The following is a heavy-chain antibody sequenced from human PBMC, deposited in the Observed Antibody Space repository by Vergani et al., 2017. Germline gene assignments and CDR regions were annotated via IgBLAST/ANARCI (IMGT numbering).Heavy chain of an antibody. V-gene: IGHV3-15*01. Sequence: EVQLVESGGGLLKPGDHVRLSWAVSGLNFNDAWMTWVRQAPGKGLEWLGRVISKKDVGRADYSPHVKCTITISRDKSQNTVNMQKNSLRTEDTAVYFCANSVIAGHVGVAYFGMDVWGRGTTVTVSS. CDR2: VISKKDVGRA. D-gene: IGHD2/OR15-2a*01. CDR3: ANSVIAGHVGVAYFGMDV. J-gene: IGHJ6*02. CDR1: GLNFNDAW.